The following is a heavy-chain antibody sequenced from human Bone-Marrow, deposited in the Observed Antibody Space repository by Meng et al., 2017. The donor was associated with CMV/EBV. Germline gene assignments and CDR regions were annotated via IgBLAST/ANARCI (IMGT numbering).Heavy chain of an antibody. CDR2: ISSSSSYI. Sequence: ESLKISCAASGFTFSSYSMNWVRQAPGKGLEWVSSISSSSSYIYYADSVKGRFTISRDNSKNTLYLQMNSLRVEDTAVYYCGRDVGYCSSTSCPGRGAYYYYGMGVWGQGTTVTVSS. V-gene: IGHV3-21*01. J-gene: IGHJ6*02. D-gene: IGHD2-2*01. CDR1: GFTFSSYS. CDR3: GRDVGYCSSTSCPGRGAYYYYGMGV.